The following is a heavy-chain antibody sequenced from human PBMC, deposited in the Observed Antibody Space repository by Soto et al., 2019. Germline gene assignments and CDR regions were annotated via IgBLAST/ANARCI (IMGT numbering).Heavy chain of an antibody. CDR2: ISYDGSNK. V-gene: IGHV3-30*18. D-gene: IGHD1-1*01. Sequence: GGSLRLSCAASGFTFSSYGMHWGRQAPGKGLEWVAVISYDGSNKYYADSVKGRFTISRDNSKNTLYLQMNSLRAEDTAVYYCAKDEGGELYYFDYWGQGTLVTVSS. CDR1: GFTFSSYG. J-gene: IGHJ4*02. CDR3: AKDEGGELYYFDY.